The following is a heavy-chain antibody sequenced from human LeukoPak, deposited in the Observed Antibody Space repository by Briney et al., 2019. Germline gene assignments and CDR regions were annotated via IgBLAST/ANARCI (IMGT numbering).Heavy chain of an antibody. CDR2: IYTRGNT. CDR1: GGSISTFC. CDR3: ARNRWFGESFYMDV. D-gene: IGHD3-10*01. V-gene: IGHV4-4*07. Sequence: SETLSLTCTVSGGSISTFCWSWIRQPAGKGLGLIGRIYTRGNTNYNPSLKSRVTMSIDTSKNQFCLRLSSVTAADTAVYYCARNRWFGESFYMDVWGKGTTVTVPS. J-gene: IGHJ6*03.